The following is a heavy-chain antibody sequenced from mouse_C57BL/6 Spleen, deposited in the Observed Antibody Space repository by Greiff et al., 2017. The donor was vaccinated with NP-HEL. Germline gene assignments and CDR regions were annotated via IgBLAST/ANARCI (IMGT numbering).Heavy chain of an antibody. V-gene: IGHV1-19*01. D-gene: IGHD2-4*01. J-gene: IGHJ2*01. CDR1: GYTFTDYY. CDR2: INPYNGGT. Sequence: VQLQQSGPVLVKPGASVKMSCKASGYTFTDYYMNWVKQSHGKSLEWIGVINPYNGGTSYNQKFKGKATLTVDKSSSTAYMELNSLTSEDSAVYYCARKGYDYDVYYFDYWGQGTTLTVSS. CDR3: ARKGYDYDVYYFDY.